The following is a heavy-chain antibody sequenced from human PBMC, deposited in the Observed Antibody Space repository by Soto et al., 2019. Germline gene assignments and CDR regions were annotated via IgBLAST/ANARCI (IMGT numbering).Heavy chain of an antibody. CDR3: AKGPQWLVQSDYFDY. Sequence: GGSLRLSCAASGFTFSSYAMSWVRQAPGKGLEWVSAISGSGGSTYYADSVKGRFTISRDNSKNTLYLQMNSLRAEDTAVYYCAKGPQWLVQSDYFDYWGQGTMVTVSS. CDR1: GFTFSSYA. J-gene: IGHJ4*02. D-gene: IGHD6-19*01. CDR2: ISGSGGST. V-gene: IGHV3-23*01.